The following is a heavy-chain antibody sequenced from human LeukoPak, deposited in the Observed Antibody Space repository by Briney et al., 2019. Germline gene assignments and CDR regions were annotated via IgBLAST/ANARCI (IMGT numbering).Heavy chain of an antibody. CDR2: VSSSGSTE. D-gene: IGHD6-13*01. J-gene: IGHJ4*02. CDR3: ATAYRNIWVVDY. Sequence: PGGSLRLSCEASGFTFSSYEMNWVRQAPGKGLEWVSCVSSSGSTEYYADSVKGRFTISRDNAKNSLFLQMNSLRAEDTAVYYCATAYRNIWVVDYWGQGALVTVSS. V-gene: IGHV3-48*03. CDR1: GFTFSSYE.